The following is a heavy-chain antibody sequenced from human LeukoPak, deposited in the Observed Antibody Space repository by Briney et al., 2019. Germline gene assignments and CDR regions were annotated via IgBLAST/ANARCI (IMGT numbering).Heavy chain of an antibody. J-gene: IGHJ5*02. CDR2: IYTSGST. Sequence: SETLSLTCTVSGGSISSSSYYWSWIRQPAGKGLEWIGRIYTSGSTNYNPSLKSRVTMSVDTSKNQFSLKLSSVTAADTAVYYCARLTATAWFDPWGQGTLVTVSS. D-gene: IGHD2-21*02. CDR3: ARLTATAWFDP. V-gene: IGHV4-61*02. CDR1: GGSISSSSYY.